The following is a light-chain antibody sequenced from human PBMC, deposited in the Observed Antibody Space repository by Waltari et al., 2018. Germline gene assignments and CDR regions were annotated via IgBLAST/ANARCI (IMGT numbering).Light chain of an antibody. CDR3: QQTYSTPYT. Sequence: IQMTQSPSSLSASVGDTVTITCRASQNINTYLNWYLQTPGKAPKLLLYIASTLKSGVPSRFRGSGSGTDFALTITSLQPEDFATYYCQQTYSTPYTFGQGTKIQI. J-gene: IGKJ2*01. V-gene: IGKV1-39*01. CDR2: IAS. CDR1: QNINTY.